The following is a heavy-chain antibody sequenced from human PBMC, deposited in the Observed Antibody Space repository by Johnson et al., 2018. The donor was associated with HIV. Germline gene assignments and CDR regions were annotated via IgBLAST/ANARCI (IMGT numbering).Heavy chain of an antibody. V-gene: IGHV3-23*04. CDR2: ISGSGGST. J-gene: IGHJ3*02. D-gene: IGHD1-26*01. Sequence: VKLVESGGGLVQPGGSLRLSCAASGFTFSSYAMSWVRQAPGKGLEWVSAISGSGGSTYYADSVKGRFTISRDNSKNTLYLQMNSLRAEDTAVYYCAKDQWRVSYYPNDAFDIWGQGTMVTVSS. CDR3: AKDQWRVSYYPNDAFDI. CDR1: GFTFSSYA.